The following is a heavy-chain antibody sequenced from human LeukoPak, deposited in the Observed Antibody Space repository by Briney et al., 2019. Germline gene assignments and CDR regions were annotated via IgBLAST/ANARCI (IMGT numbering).Heavy chain of an antibody. J-gene: IGHJ4*02. CDR2: IYHSEST. D-gene: IGHD1-26*01. V-gene: IGHV4-59*01. Sequence: SETLSLTCTVSGGSISSFYWNWIRQPPGKGLEWIGYIYHSESTNYNPSLKGRVTISADTSKNQFSLKLSSVTAADTAAYYCARGTSYSGATFLYWGQGTLVTVSS. CDR1: GGSISSFY. CDR3: ARGTSYSGATFLY.